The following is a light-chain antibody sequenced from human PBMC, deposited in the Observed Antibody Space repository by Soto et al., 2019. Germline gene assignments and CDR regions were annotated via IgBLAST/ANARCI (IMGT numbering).Light chain of an antibody. V-gene: IGLV1-44*01. Sequence: QAVLTQPPSASGTPGQRVTISCSGSSSNIGSDIVNWYQQLPGTAPRVLIYCNNKRPSAVPDRFSGSKSGTSAALAISGRQSEDEADYYCAAWDGSLNGWVFGGGTKRTVL. CDR3: AAWDGSLNGWV. CDR1: SSNIGSDI. J-gene: IGLJ3*02. CDR2: CNN.